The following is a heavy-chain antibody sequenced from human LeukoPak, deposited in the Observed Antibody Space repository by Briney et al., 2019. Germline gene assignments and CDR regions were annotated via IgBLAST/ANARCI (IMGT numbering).Heavy chain of an antibody. Sequence: GGSLRLSCAASGFTFDDYAMHWVRQAPGKGLEWVSGISWNSGSIGYADSVKGRFTISRDNAKNSLYLQMDSLRADDTAVYYCARPPYGSGTTYYMAVWGKGTTVTVSS. V-gene: IGHV3-9*01. CDR2: ISWNSGSI. J-gene: IGHJ6*03. CDR3: ARPPYGSGTTYYMAV. CDR1: GFTFDDYA. D-gene: IGHD3-10*01.